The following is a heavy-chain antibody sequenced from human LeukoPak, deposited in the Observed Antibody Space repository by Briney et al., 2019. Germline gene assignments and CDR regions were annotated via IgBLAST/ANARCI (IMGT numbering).Heavy chain of an antibody. V-gene: IGHV3-23*01. J-gene: IGHJ2*01. Sequence: GGSLRLSCAASGFTFSIYAMSWVRQAPGKGLEWVSAVSGSGGSTHYADSVKGRFTISRDNSKNTLYLQMNSLRAEDTAVYYCAKDQDYWYFDLWGRGTLVTVSS. CDR1: GFTFSIYA. CDR3: AKDQDYWYFDL. CDR2: VSGSGGST.